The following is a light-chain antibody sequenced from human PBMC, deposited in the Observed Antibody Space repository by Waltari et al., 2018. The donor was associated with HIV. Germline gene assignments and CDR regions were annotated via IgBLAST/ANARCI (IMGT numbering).Light chain of an antibody. J-gene: IGLJ3*02. CDR1: SSDIRSYS. Sequence: QSVLTQPPSVSAAPGQKVTISCSGRSSDIRSYSVSWYQQFPGTAPRRLIFDTYKRPSGIPDRFSASKSGTSATLDITGLQTGDEADYYCATWDNSLSIGVFGGGTKLTVL. V-gene: IGLV1-51*01. CDR3: ATWDNSLSIGV. CDR2: DTY.